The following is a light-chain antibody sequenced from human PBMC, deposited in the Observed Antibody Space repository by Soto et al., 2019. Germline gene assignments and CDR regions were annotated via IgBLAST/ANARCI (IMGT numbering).Light chain of an antibody. J-gene: IGKJ2*01. Sequence: EIVLTQSPGTLSLSPGERATLSCRASRRLGNNFSAWYQKNLRQAPILLIYAASIRATGAPDRFSGCGSGAEFTLTISRLESEDFALYHCQQYDDSPRTLGQGTRLEIK. CDR2: AAS. CDR1: RRLGNNF. CDR3: QQYDDSPRT. V-gene: IGKV3-20*01.